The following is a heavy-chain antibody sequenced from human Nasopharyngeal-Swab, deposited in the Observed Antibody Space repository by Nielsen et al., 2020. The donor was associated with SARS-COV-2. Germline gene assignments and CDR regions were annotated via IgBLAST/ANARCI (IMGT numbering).Heavy chain of an antibody. CDR2: INSDGSST. Sequence: GESLKISCAASGFTFSSYWMHWVRQAPGKGLVWVSRINSDGSSTSYADSVKGRFTISRDNAKNTLYLQMNSLRAEDTAVYYCARDPGIFGMDVWGQGTTVTVSS. CDR1: GFTFSSYW. D-gene: IGHD6-13*01. J-gene: IGHJ6*02. CDR3: ARDPGIFGMDV. V-gene: IGHV3-74*01.